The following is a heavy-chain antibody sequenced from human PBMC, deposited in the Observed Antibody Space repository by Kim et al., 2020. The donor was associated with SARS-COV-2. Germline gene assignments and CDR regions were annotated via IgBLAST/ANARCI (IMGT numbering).Heavy chain of an antibody. J-gene: IGHJ4*02. CDR3: AHSRIRRGTMIVVDDISFDS. CDR2: SYWDDDK. CDR1: GFSLSTSGVG. V-gene: IGHV2-5*02. Sequence: SGPTLVNPTQTLTLTCTFSGFSLSTSGVGVGWIRQPPGKALEWLALSYWDDDKRYSPSLKSRLTINKDTSKNQVVLRMTNMDPVDTATYYCAHSRIRRGTMIVVDDISFDSWGQGPLDTVSS. D-gene: IGHD3-22*01.